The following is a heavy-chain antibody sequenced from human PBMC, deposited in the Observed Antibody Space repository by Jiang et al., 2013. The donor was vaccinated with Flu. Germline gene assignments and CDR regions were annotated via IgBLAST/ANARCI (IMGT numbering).Heavy chain of an antibody. Sequence: AASGFTFSSYAMSWVARTPGKGLEWVSSISTSSSYIYYADSVKGRFTISRDNAKNSLYLQMNSLRAEDTAVYYCARESDSSGYYHEDTDNWGQGTLVTVSS. D-gene: IGHD3-22*01. J-gene: IGHJ4*02. V-gene: IGHV3-21*01. CDR1: GFTFSSYA. CDR2: ISTSSSYI. CDR3: ARESDSSGYYHEDTDN.